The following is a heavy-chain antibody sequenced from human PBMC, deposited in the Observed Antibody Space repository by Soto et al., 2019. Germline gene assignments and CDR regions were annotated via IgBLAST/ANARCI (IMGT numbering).Heavy chain of an antibody. Sequence: ASVKVSCKASGYTFTSYDINWVRQATGQGLEWMGWMNPNSGNTGYAQKFQGRVTMTRYTSISTAYMELSSLRSEDTAVYYCARGPVVVVPAAIDGYYYYYMDVWGKGTTVTVSS. CDR3: ARGPVVVVPAAIDGYYYYYMDV. CDR1: GYTFTSYD. D-gene: IGHD2-2*01. V-gene: IGHV1-8*01. CDR2: MNPNSGNT. J-gene: IGHJ6*03.